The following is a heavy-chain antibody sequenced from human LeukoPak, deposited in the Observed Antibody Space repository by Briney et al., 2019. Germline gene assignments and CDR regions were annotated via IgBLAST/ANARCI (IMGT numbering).Heavy chain of an antibody. CDR1: GFTFSSYS. D-gene: IGHD2-15*01. Sequence: GGSLRLSCAASGFTFSSYSMNWVRQAPGKGLEWVAVISYDGSKKYYADSVKGRFTISRDNSKNTLYLQMNSLRAEDTAVYYCAKAKDIVVVVAATLNYWGQGTLVTVSS. CDR2: ISYDGSKK. V-gene: IGHV3-30*18. CDR3: AKAKDIVVVVAATLNY. J-gene: IGHJ4*02.